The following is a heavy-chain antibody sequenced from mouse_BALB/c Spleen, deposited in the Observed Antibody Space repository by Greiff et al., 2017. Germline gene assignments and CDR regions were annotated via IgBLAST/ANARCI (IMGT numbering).Heavy chain of an antibody. CDR3: TRGDGYYGYYFDY. D-gene: IGHD2-3*01. J-gene: IGHJ2*01. CDR1: GYTFTSYW. V-gene: IGHV1-69*02. CDR2: IYPSDSYT. Sequence: VKLMESGAELVRPGASVKLSCKASGYTFTSYWINWVKQRPGQGLEWIGNIYPSDSYTNYNQKFKDKATLTVDKSSSTAYMQLSSPTSEDSAVYYCTRGDGYYGYYFDYWGQGTTLTVSA.